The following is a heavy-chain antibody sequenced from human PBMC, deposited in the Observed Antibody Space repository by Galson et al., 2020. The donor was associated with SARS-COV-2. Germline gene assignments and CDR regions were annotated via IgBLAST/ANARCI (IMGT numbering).Heavy chain of an antibody. CDR2: IYYSGST. Sequence: ETSETLSLTCTVSGGSISSYYWSWIRQPPGKGLEWIGYIYYSGSTNYNPSLKSRVTISVDTSKNQFSLKLSSVTAADMAVYYCARGPSMVLLWFGELLDVRFDPWGQGTLVTVSS. CDR1: GGSISSYY. J-gene: IGHJ5*02. CDR3: ARGPSMVLLWFGELLDVRFDP. D-gene: IGHD3-10*01. V-gene: IGHV4-59*01.